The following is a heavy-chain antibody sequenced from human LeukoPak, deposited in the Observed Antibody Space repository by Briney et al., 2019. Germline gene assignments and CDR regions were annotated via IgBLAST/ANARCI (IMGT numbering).Heavy chain of an antibody. D-gene: IGHD2-21*02. J-gene: IGHJ4*02. CDR2: ISYDGSNK. Sequence: GGSLRLSCAASGFTFRSYAMHWVRQAPGKALEGVPVISYDGSNKYYADSVRGRFTISRDNSKNTLYLQMNSLRTEDTAVYYCARNHVTSNYLDYWGQGTLVTVSS. CDR1: GFTFRSYA. V-gene: IGHV3-30*04. CDR3: ARNHVTSNYLDY.